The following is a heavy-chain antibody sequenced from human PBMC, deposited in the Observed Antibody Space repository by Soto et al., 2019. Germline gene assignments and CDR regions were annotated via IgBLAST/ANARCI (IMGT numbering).Heavy chain of an antibody. CDR2: IYWDDDK. V-gene: IGHV2-5*02. CDR1: GFSLTTSGVG. J-gene: IGHJ4*02. Sequence: QITLKESGPTLVKPTQTLTLTCTFSGFSLTTSGVGVDWIRQPPGRALEWLAVIYWDDDKHYSPSLKCRLTITKDTSKNQVVLTMTNMDPVDTATYYCAHRPSGWLRFDYWGQGTLVTVSS. D-gene: IGHD6-19*01. CDR3: AHRPSGWLRFDY.